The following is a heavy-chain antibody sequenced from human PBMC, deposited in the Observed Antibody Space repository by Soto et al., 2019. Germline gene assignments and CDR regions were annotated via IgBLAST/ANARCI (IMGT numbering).Heavy chain of an antibody. CDR1: GFIFSDYY. D-gene: IGHD2-21*01. CDR2: ISSSGSTI. J-gene: IGHJ4*02. CDR3: GRAGHIMVGGDF. V-gene: IGHV3-11*01. Sequence: QVQLVESGGGLAKSGGSLRLSCAASGFIFSDYYMSWIRQAPGKGLEWVSYISSSGSTIYYEDSVKGRFTISRDNAKNSVYLEMNSLIAEDTAVYYCGRAGHIMVGGDFWGQGTLVTVSS.